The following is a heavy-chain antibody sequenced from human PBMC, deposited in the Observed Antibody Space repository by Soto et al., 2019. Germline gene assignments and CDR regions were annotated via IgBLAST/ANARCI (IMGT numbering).Heavy chain of an antibody. CDR2: INEDGSKN. Sequence: EVQLVESGGGLVQPGGSLRLSCAASGFTFGTYWMSWVRQAPGKGLEWVANINEDGSKNYYVDSVRGRFTISRDNAQKSLYLHMSSLRAEDTAVYYCARSGDAATVTDYWGQGTLVTVSS. CDR3: ARSGDAATVTDY. D-gene: IGHD4-17*01. J-gene: IGHJ4*02. CDR1: GFTFGTYW. V-gene: IGHV3-7*01.